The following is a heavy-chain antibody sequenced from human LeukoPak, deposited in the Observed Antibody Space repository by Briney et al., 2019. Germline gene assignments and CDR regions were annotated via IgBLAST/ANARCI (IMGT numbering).Heavy chain of an antibody. J-gene: IGHJ3*02. CDR3: ARGMRDAFDI. Sequence: RASVTVSCMASGYTFTSDGFSWVRPAAGQGLEWMGRMNPNIGNTGYAQKFQGRVTSTRNTSTGTAYMELSSLRSDDTAVYYSARGMRDAFDIWGQGTMVTVSS. CDR1: GYTFTSDG. V-gene: IGHV1-8*03. CDR2: MNPNIGNT.